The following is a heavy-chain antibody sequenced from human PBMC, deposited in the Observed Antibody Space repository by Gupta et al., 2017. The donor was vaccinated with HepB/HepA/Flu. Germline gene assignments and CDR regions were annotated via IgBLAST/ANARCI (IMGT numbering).Heavy chain of an antibody. J-gene: IGHJ4*02. CDR1: GFTFSSYS. CDR3: ASLARGDVFYTVTSSADIFDY. V-gene: IGHV3-48*02. CDR2: ISSSSSTI. D-gene: IGHD4-17*01. Sequence: EVQLVESGGGLVQPGGSLRLSCAASGFTFSSYSMNWVRQAPGKGLEWVSYISSSSSTIYYADSVKGRFTISRDNAKNSLYLQMNSLRDEDTAVYYCASLARGDVFYTVTSSADIFDYWGQGTLVTVSS.